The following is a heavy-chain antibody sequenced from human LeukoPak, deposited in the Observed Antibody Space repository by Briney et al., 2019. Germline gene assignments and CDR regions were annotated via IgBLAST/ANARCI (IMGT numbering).Heavy chain of an antibody. D-gene: IGHD4-17*01. J-gene: IGHJ1*01. CDR2: INPNSGGT. Sequence: ASVKVSCKASGYSFTGYCLHWVRQAPGQGLEWMGWINPNSGGTNYAQKFQGRVTMTRDTSISTAYMELSRLRSDDTAVYYCARGVTKDFQYWGQGTLVTVSS. CDR3: ARGVTKDFQY. V-gene: IGHV1-2*02. CDR1: GYSFTGYC.